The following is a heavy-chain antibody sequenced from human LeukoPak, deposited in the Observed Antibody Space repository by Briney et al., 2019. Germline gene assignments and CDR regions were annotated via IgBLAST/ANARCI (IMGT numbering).Heavy chain of an antibody. J-gene: IGHJ6*02. Sequence: SSETLSLTCTVSGGSISSGGYYWSWIRQHPGKGLEWIGYIYYSGSTYYNPSLKSRVTISVDTSKNQFSLKLSSVTAADTAVYYCALIPSYYYYGMDVWGQGTTVTVSS. CDR3: ALIPSYYYYGMDV. CDR2: IYYSGST. CDR1: GGSISSGGYY. V-gene: IGHV4-31*03. D-gene: IGHD3-16*01.